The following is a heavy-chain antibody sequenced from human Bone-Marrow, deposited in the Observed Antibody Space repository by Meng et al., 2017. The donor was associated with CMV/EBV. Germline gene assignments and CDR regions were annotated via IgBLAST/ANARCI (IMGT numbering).Heavy chain of an antibody. D-gene: IGHD2-2*01. CDR2: MNPNSGNT. CDR3: ASLHYQLLLGWRGYYYGMDV. J-gene: IGHJ6*02. Sequence: ASVKVSCKASGYTFTSYDINWVRQATGQGLEWMGWMNPNSGNTGYAQKFQGRVTITRNTSISTAYMELSSLRSEDTAVYYCASLHYQLLLGWRGYYYGMDVCGQGTTVTVSS. V-gene: IGHV1-8*03. CDR1: GYTFTSYD.